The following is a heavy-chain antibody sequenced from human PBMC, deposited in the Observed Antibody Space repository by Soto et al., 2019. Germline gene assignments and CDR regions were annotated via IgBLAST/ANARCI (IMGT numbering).Heavy chain of an antibody. CDR3: ARLDYGDYVDD. D-gene: IGHD4-17*01. V-gene: IGHV4-39*01. J-gene: IGHJ4*02. Sequence: SETLSLTCTVSGGSISSSSYYWGWIRQPPGKGLEWIGSIYYSGSTYYSPSLKSRVTISVDTSKNQFSLKLSSVTATDTAVYYCARLDYGDYVDDWGQGTLVTVSS. CDR2: IYYSGST. CDR1: GGSISSSSYY.